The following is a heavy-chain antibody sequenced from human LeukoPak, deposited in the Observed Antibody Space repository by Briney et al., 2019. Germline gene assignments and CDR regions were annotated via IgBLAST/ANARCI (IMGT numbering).Heavy chain of an antibody. V-gene: IGHV3-23*01. CDR1: GFTFSSCA. CDR3: AKDPSYYDSSGYFDY. J-gene: IGHJ4*02. CDR2: ISGSGGST. D-gene: IGHD3-22*01. Sequence: GGSLRLSCAVSGFTFSSCALSWVRQAPGKGLEWVSAISGSGGSTYYEDSVKGRFTISRDNSKNTLYLQMNSLRAEDTAVYYCAKDPSYYDSSGYFDYWGQGTLVTVSS.